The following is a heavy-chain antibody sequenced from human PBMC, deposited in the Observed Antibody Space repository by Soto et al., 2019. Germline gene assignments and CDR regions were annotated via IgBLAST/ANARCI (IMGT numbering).Heavy chain of an antibody. J-gene: IGHJ3*02. CDR3: ASGVLIAAATYAFDI. Sequence: PGGSLRLSCAASGFTFSDYYMSWIRQAPGKGLEWVSYISSSSSYTNYADSVKGRFTISRDNAKNSLYLQMNSLRAEDTAVYYCASGVLIAAATYAFDIWGQGTMVTVSS. CDR2: ISSSSSYT. D-gene: IGHD6-13*01. V-gene: IGHV3-11*03. CDR1: GFTFSDYY.